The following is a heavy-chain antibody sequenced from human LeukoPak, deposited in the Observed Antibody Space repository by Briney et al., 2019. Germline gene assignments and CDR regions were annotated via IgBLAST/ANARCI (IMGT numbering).Heavy chain of an antibody. V-gene: IGHV3-48*03. CDR1: GFMFNMYD. Sequence: PGGSLRLSCAASGFMFNMYDINWVRQAPGKGLEWVSYISGSGGTIYYADSVKGRFTISRDNAKKSLYLQMNSLRAEDTAVYFCARVLGTGTTNDYWGQGTLVTVSS. J-gene: IGHJ4*02. D-gene: IGHD1-1*01. CDR3: ARVLGTGTTNDY. CDR2: ISGSGGTI.